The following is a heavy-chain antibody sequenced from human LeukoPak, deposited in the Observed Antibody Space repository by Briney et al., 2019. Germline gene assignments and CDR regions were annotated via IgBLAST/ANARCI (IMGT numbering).Heavy chain of an antibody. CDR1: GFTFGDYA. D-gene: IGHD1-26*01. CDR2: IRSKAYGGTT. J-gene: IGHJ3*02. V-gene: IGHV3-49*03. Sequence: GRSLRLSCTASGFTFGDYAMRWFRQAPGKGLEGVGFIRSKAYGGTTEYAASVKGRFTISRDDSKSIAYLQMNSLKTEDAAVYYCTRLVVGASAFDIWGQGTMVTVSS. CDR3: TRLVVGASAFDI.